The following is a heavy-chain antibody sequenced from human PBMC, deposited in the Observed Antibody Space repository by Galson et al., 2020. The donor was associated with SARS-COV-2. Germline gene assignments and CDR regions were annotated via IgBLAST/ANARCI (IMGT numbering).Heavy chain of an antibody. J-gene: IGHJ6*03. CDR1: GFSLSTSGMC. CDR2: IDWDEDK. V-gene: IGHV2-70*11. D-gene: IGHD6-6*01. CDR3: ARLAAPAGYMDV. Sequence: SGPTLVKPTQTLTLTCTFSGFSLSTSGMCVSWIRQPPGKALEWLARIDWDEDKYYSTSLKTRLTISKDTSKNQVVLTMTNMDPVDTATYYWARLAAPAGYMDVWGKGTTVTVSS.